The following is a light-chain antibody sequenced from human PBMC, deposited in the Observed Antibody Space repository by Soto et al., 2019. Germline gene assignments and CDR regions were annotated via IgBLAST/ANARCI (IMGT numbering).Light chain of an antibody. V-gene: IGKV3-11*01. CDR1: QNIDTY. J-gene: IGKJ4*01. CDR2: DAS. CDR3: QHRDNWPLT. Sequence: EIVLTQSPATLALSPGQRVTLSCRASQNIDTYLAWYQQKPGQAPRLLIYDASNRATGIPARFSGSGSGTDFTLTISSLEPEDFAVYYCQHRDNWPLTFGGGTKLEI.